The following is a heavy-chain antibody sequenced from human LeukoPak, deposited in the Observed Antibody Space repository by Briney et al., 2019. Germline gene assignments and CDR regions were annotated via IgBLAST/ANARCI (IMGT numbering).Heavy chain of an antibody. CDR2: IIPIFGTT. D-gene: IGHD6-6*01. V-gene: IGHV1-69*01. CDR1: GGTFSSYA. CDR3: ARDSEFFAARPFW. Sequence: SVKVSCKASGGTFSSYAISWVRQAPGQGLEWMGGIIPIFGTTNYAQKFQGRVTITADESTSTAYMELSSLRSEDTAVYYCARDSEFFAARPFWWGQGTLVTVSS. J-gene: IGHJ4*02.